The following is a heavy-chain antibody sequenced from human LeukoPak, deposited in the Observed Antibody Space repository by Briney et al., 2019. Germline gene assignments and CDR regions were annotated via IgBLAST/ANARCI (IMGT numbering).Heavy chain of an antibody. CDR1: GFTFSSYW. CDR3: ARDTDIVVVPAARSESYYYGMDV. Sequence: GGSLRLSRAASGFTFSSYWMSWVRQAPGKGLKWVANIKQDGSEKYYVDSVKGRFTISRDNAKNSLYLQMNSLRAEDTAVYYCARDTDIVVVPAARSESYYYGMDVWGQGTTVTVSS. V-gene: IGHV3-7*01. J-gene: IGHJ6*02. CDR2: IKQDGSEK. D-gene: IGHD2-2*01.